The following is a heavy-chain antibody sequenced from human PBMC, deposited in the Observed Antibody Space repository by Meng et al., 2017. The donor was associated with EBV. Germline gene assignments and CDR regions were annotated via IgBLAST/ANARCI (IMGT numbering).Heavy chain of an antibody. J-gene: IGHJ4*02. V-gene: IGHV1-69*06. D-gene: IGHD6-13*01. CDR2: IIPIFGTA. Sequence: QVQLAHCGAGVKKPGSSVNVSCKASGGTFSSYASSWVGQAPGQGLEWMGGIIPIFGTANYAQKFQGRVTITADKSTSTAYMELSSLRSEDTAVYYCARAEIAAAGRLNYWGQGTLVTVSS. CDR3: ARAEIAAAGRLNY. CDR1: GGTFSSYA.